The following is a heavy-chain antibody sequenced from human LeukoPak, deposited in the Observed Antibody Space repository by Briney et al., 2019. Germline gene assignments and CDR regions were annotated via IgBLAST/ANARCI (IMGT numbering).Heavy chain of an antibody. CDR2: IYYSGST. V-gene: IGHV4-59*01. D-gene: IGHD2-2*01. CDR1: GGSFSSYY. J-gene: IGHJ6*02. Sequence: PSETLSLTCTVSGGSFSSYYWSWTRQPPGKGLEWIGYIYYSGSTNYNPSLKSRVTISSDTSKNQFSLQLSSVTSADTAVYYCARVSTSSYYYSFDVWGQGTTVTVSS. CDR3: ARVSTSSYYYSFDV.